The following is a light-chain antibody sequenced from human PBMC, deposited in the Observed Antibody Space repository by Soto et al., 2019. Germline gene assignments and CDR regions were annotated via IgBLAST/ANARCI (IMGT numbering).Light chain of an antibody. CDR3: QVWDISSGHVV. Sequence: SYELTQPPSVSVAPGKTASVACGGSNIGSKSVHWYQKKSGQAPVLVMYYDSARPSGIPERFSGSNSGNTATLTISRVEAGEEADYYCQVWDISSGHVVFCGGTKLTVL. CDR1: NIGSKS. CDR2: YDS. V-gene: IGLV3-21*01. J-gene: IGLJ3*02.